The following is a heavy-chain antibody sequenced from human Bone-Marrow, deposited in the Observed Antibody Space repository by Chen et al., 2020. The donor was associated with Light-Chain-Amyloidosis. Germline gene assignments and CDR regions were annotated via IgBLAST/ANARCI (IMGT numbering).Heavy chain of an antibody. CDR2: INHSGST. J-gene: IGHJ5*02. CDR3: ASGVEMATTAHSDP. Sequence: QVQLQQWGAGLLKPSETLSLTCAVYGGSFSGYYWSWIRQPPGKGLEWIGEINHSGSTNYNPSLKSRVTISVDTSKNQFSLKLSSVTAADTAVYYCASGVEMATTAHSDPWGQGTLVTVSS. CDR1: GGSFSGYY. V-gene: IGHV4-34*01. D-gene: IGHD5-12*01.